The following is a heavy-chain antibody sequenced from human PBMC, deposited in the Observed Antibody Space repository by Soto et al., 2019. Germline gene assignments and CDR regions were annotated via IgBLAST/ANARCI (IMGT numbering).Heavy chain of an antibody. CDR3: ARVSHDFWSGYLVWFDL. CDR1: GGSISSYY. CDR2: IYYSGST. D-gene: IGHD3-3*01. V-gene: IGHV4-59*01. Sequence: SETLSLTCTVSGGSISSYYWSWIRQPPGKGLEWIGYIYYSGSTNYNPSLKSRVTISVDTSKNQFSLKLSSVTAADTAVYYCARVSHDFWSGYLVWFDLWGQGTLVTVSS. J-gene: IGHJ5*02.